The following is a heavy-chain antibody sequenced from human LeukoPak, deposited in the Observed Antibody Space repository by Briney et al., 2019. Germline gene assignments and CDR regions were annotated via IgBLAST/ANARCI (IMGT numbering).Heavy chain of an antibody. CDR1: GGSISSNTHY. CDR2: MYYTGST. V-gene: IGHV4-39*07. CDR3: ARLVSVVAVAGRDYYYYMDV. J-gene: IGHJ6*03. D-gene: IGHD6-19*01. Sequence: PSETLSLTCTVSGGSISSNTHYWGWIRQPPGKGLEWIGSMYYTGSTNYNPSLKSRVTISIDTSKNQFSLKLSSVTAADTAVYYCARLVSVVAVAGRDYYYYMDVWGKGTTVTISS.